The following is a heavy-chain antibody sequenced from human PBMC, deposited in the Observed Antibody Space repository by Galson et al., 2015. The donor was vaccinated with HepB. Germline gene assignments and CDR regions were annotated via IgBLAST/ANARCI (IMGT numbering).Heavy chain of an antibody. CDR2: ISAYKGNT. V-gene: IGHV1-18*04. D-gene: IGHD4-17*01. Sequence: SVKVSCKASGYTFTSYGISWVRQAPGQGLEWMGWISAYKGNTNLAQKLQGRVTMTTDTSTSTAYMELRSLRSDDTAVYYGARGSMVTNDNWLDPWGQGTLVTVSS. CDR3: ARGSMVTNDNWLDP. J-gene: IGHJ5*02. CDR1: GYTFTSYG.